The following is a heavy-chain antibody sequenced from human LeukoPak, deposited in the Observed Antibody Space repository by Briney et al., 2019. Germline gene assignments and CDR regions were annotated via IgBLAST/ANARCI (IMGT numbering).Heavy chain of an antibody. D-gene: IGHD2-2*01. CDR3: AKDSTAIESSAFDI. J-gene: IGHJ3*02. CDR2: IWYDGSNK. CDR1: GFTFSSYG. V-gene: IGHV3-33*06. Sequence: GSLRLSCAASGFTFSSYGMHWVRQAPGKGLEWVAVIWYDGSNKYYADSVKGRFTISRDNSKNTLYLQMNSLRAEDTAVYYCAKDSTAIESSAFDIWGQGTMVTVSS.